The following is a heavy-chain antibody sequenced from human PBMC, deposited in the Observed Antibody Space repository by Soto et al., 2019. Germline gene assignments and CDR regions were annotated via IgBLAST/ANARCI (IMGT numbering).Heavy chain of an antibody. Sequence: EVQLVESGGGLVQPGGSLRLSCAASGFTFSSYWMSWVRQAPGKGLEWVANIKQDGSEKYYVDSVKGRFTISRDNAKNSLYLQMNSLRAEDTAVYYCARVQSWWSDYYFDYWGQGTLVTVSS. D-gene: IGHD2-15*01. CDR1: GFTFSSYW. CDR3: ARVQSWWSDYYFDY. CDR2: IKQDGSEK. V-gene: IGHV3-7*01. J-gene: IGHJ4*02.